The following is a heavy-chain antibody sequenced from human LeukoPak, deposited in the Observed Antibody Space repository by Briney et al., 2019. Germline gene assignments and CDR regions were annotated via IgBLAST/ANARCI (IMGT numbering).Heavy chain of an antibody. Sequence: SETLSLTCTVSGGSVSSSSYYWGWIRQPPGKGLEWIGYIYYSGSTNYNPSLKSRVTISVDTSKNQFSLKLSSVTAADTAVYYCASAFNYDSFLYWGQGTLVTVSS. J-gene: IGHJ4*02. CDR1: GGSVSSSSYY. CDR3: ASAFNYDSFLY. V-gene: IGHV4-61*01. D-gene: IGHD3-22*01. CDR2: IYYSGST.